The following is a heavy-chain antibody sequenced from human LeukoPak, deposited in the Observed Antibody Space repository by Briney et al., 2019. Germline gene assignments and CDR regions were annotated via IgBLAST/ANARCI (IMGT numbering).Heavy chain of an antibody. CDR1: GFTFSSYS. J-gene: IGHJ4*02. V-gene: IGHV3-48*04. Sequence: GGALRLSCAASGFTFSSYSMNWVRQAPGKGREWVSYISSSVSTIYYADSVKGRFTISRDNAKNSLYLQMNSLRAEDTAVYYCARNYGSGSYLVWDYWGQGTLVTVSS. D-gene: IGHD3-10*01. CDR2: ISSSVSTI. CDR3: ARNYGSGSYLVWDY.